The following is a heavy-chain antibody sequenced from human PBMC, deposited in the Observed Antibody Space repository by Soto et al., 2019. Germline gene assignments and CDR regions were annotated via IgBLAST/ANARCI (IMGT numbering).Heavy chain of an antibody. D-gene: IGHD2-2*01. Sequence: PSETLSLTCAVYGGSFSGYYWSWIRQPPGKGLEWIGEINHSGSTNYNPSLKSRVTISVDTSKNQFSLKLSSVTAADTAVYYCARLIPAASYYYYYGMDVWGQGTTVTVSS. CDR2: INHSGST. CDR1: GGSFSGYY. J-gene: IGHJ6*02. V-gene: IGHV4-34*01. CDR3: ARLIPAASYYYYYGMDV.